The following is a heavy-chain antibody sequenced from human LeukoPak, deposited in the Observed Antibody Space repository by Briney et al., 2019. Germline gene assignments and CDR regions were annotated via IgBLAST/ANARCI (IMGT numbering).Heavy chain of an antibody. CDR1: GVSFSGYY. V-gene: IGHV4-34*01. J-gene: IGHJ4*02. CDR2: INHSGST. D-gene: IGHD3-22*01. CDR3: ARLLRWYYYDSSGCYFDY. Sequence: SETLSLTCAVYGVSFSGYYWSWIRQPPGKGLEWIGEINHSGSTNYNPSLKSRVTISVDTSKNQFSLKLSSVTAADTAVYYCARLLRWYYYDSSGCYFDYWGQGTLVTVSS.